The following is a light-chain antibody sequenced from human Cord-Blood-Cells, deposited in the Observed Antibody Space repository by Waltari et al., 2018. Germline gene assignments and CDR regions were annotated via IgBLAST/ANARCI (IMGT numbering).Light chain of an antibody. CDR1: QSISSY. CDR2: AAS. Sequence: DIQTTQSPSSLSASVGDRVTITCRASQSISSYLNWYQQKPGKAPKLLIYAASSLQSGVPSRFSGSGSGTDFTLTISSLQPEDFATYYCQQSYSTVFGPGTKVDIK. J-gene: IGKJ3*01. CDR3: QQSYSTV. V-gene: IGKV1-39*01.